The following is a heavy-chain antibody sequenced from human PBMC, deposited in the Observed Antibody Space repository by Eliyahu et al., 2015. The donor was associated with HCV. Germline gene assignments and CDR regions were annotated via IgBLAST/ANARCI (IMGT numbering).Heavy chain of an antibody. CDR1: DFSFNSYA. J-gene: IGHJ4*02. CDR3: ARYVGNFYDPSGFLDY. V-gene: IGHV3-30*04. CDR2: ISYDGSKK. Sequence: QAQLMESGGGVVQPGRSLRLSCAASDFSFNSYAMHWVRQAPGQGLEWVALISYDGSKKDYADSVRGRFTISRDNSKNTLYLQMNSLRTEDTAVYFCARYVGNFYDPSGFLDYWGLGSLVTVSS. D-gene: IGHD3-22*01.